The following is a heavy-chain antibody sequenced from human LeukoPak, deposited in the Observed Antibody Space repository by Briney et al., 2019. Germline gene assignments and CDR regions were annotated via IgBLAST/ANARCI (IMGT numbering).Heavy chain of an antibody. CDR1: GFTFSDYY. CDR2: ISNSGSTI. V-gene: IGHV3-11*04. D-gene: IGHD1-26*01. CDR3: ARREASH. Sequence: GGSLRLSCAASGFTFSDYYMGWIRQAPGKGLEWVSYISNSGSTIYYADSVKGRFTISRDNAKNSLYLQMNSLRAEDTAVYYCARREASHWGQGTLVTVSS. J-gene: IGHJ4*02.